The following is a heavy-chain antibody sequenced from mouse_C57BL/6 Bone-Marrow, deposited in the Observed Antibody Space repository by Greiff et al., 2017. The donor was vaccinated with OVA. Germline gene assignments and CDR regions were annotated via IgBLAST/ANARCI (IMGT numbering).Heavy chain of an antibody. Sequence: VQLQQSGTELVKPGASVKLSCKASGYTFTSYWMHWVKQRPGQGLEWIGNINPSNGGTNYNEKFKSKATLTVDKSSSTAYMQLSSLTSEDSAVYYCAREDLEFITTPYYFDYWGQGTTLTVSS. CDR1: GYTFTSYW. CDR2: INPSNGGT. J-gene: IGHJ2*01. D-gene: IGHD1-1*01. CDR3: AREDLEFITTPYYFDY. V-gene: IGHV1-53*01.